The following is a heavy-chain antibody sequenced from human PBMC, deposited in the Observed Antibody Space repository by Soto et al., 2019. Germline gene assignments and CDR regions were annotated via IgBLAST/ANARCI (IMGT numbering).Heavy chain of an antibody. V-gene: IGHV3-23*01. CDR2: ISGSGGSA. Sequence: EVQVLESGGGLVQPGGSLRLSCAASGFTFSIYAMSWVRQAPGKGLEWVSGISGSGGSAYYADSVKGRFTISRDNSKNRLYLQMNSLRAEDTAVYYCANDDSDSGGYSYFDYWGQGTLVTVSA. J-gene: IGHJ4*02. CDR1: GFTFSIYA. D-gene: IGHD2-21*02. CDR3: ANDDSDSGGYSYFDY.